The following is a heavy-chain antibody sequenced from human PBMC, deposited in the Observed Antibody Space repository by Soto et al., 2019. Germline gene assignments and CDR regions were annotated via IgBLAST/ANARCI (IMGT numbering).Heavy chain of an antibody. D-gene: IGHD4-17*01. J-gene: IGHJ4*02. CDR1: GGSISSSNW. V-gene: IGHV4-4*02. CDR2: IYHSGST. CDR3: ARTQDDYGDLDY. Sequence: NPSETLSLTCAVSGGSISSSNWGSWVRQPPGKGLEWIGEIYHSGSTNYNPSLKSRVTISVDKSKNQFSLKLSSVTAADTAVYYCARTQDDYGDLDYWGQGTLVTVSS.